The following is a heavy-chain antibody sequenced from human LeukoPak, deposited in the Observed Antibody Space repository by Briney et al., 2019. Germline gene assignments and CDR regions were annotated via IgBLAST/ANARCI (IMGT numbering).Heavy chain of an antibody. CDR3: ARSPDYPGEWFDP. CDR1: GYTFTSYG. D-gene: IGHD3-10*01. CDR2: ISAYNGNT. J-gene: IGHJ5*02. Sequence: ASVKVSCKASGYTFTSYGISWVRQAPGQGLEWMGWISAYNGNTNYAQKFQGRVTITRNTSISTAYMELSSLRSEDTAVYYCARSPDYPGEWFDPWGQGTLVTVSS. V-gene: IGHV1-18*01.